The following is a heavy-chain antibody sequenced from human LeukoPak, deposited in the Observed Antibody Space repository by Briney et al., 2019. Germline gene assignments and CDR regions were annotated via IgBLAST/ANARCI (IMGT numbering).Heavy chain of an antibody. J-gene: IGHJ4*02. CDR1: GDSFSSNSYY. CDR2: IYYSGST. Sequence: KPSETLSVTCTVSGDSFSSNSYYWAWIRQPPGKGLEWIGSIYYSGSTYYNPSLKSRVTISVDTSKNQFSLKLSSVTAADTAVYYCAHYYDSSGYYSIDYWGQGTLVTVSS. D-gene: IGHD3-22*01. V-gene: IGHV4-39*01. CDR3: AHYYDSSGYYSIDY.